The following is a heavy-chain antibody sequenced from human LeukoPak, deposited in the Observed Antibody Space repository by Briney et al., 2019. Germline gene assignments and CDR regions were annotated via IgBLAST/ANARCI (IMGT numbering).Heavy chain of an antibody. J-gene: IGHJ5*02. Sequence: GESLKISCKGSGYSFTSYWIGWVRQMPGKGLEWMGIIYPGDSDTRYSPPFQGQVTISVDTSINTAYLQWISLKASDTAMYYCARHPIAAGGAYNWFDPWGQGTLVTVSS. D-gene: IGHD6-13*01. CDR2: IYPGDSDT. CDR3: ARHPIAAGGAYNWFDP. V-gene: IGHV5-51*01. CDR1: GYSFTSYW.